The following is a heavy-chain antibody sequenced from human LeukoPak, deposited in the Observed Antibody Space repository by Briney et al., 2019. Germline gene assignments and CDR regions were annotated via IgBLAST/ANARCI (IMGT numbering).Heavy chain of an antibody. V-gene: IGHV1-2*04. CDR2: INPNSGGT. D-gene: IGHD3-22*01. CDR1: GYTFTSYA. CDR3: ARDYYDSSGNMFDP. Sequence: GASVKVSCKASGYTFTSYAMNWARQAPGQGLEWMGWINPNSGGTNYAQKFQGWVTMTRDTSISTAYMELSRLRSDDTAVYYCARDYYDSSGNMFDPWGQGTLVTVSS. J-gene: IGHJ5*02.